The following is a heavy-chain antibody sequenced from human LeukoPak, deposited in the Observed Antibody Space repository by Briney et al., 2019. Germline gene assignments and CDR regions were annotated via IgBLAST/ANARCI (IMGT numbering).Heavy chain of an antibody. Sequence: PSETLSLPCTVSGGSVSSGSYYWSWIRQPPGKGLEWIGYIYNSGTTNYNPSLKSRVTISVDTSKKQFSLKLTSVTAADTAVYYCARHTSTDYAREFQHWGQGTLVIVSS. D-gene: IGHD4-17*01. V-gene: IGHV4-61*01. CDR3: ARHTSTDYAREFQH. CDR1: GGSVSSGSYY. CDR2: IYNSGTT. J-gene: IGHJ1*01.